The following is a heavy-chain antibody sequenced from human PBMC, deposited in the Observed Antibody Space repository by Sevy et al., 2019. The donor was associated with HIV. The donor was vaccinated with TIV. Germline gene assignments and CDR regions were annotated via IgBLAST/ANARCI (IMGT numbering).Heavy chain of an antibody. CDR2: MKEDGSDK. V-gene: IGHV3-7*01. CDR1: GFTFSVYW. J-gene: IGHJ4*02. CDR3: VRGGGGGYSYSLDC. D-gene: IGHD5-18*01. Sequence: GGSLRLSCAASGFTFSVYWMSWVRQAPGKGLEWVATMKEDGSDKDYVDSVKGRFTISRDNAKNSLYLQMNSLRAEDTAVYDCVRGGGGGYSYSLDCWGQGTLVTVSS.